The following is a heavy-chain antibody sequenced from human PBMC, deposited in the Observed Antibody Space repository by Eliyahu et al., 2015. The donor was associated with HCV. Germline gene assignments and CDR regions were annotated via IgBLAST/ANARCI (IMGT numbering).Heavy chain of an antibody. CDR2: ICPGDSXT. V-gene: IGHV5-51*01. CDR1: GYXXXSYW. CDR3: ARGLGGGYYYYGMDV. D-gene: IGHD3-16*01. Sequence: EVQLVQSGAEVKKPGESLKISCKGSGYXXXSYWXGRVRQMPGKGXEWMGIICPGDSXTRYSPSFQGQVTISADKSISTAYLQWSSLKASDTAMYYCARGLGGGYYYYGMDVWGQGTTVTVSS. J-gene: IGHJ6*02.